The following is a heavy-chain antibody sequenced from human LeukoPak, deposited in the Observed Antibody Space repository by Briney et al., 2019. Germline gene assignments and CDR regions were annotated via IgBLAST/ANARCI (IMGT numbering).Heavy chain of an antibody. CDR1: GGSISSSYYY. Sequence: SETLSLTCTVSGGSISSSYYYWGWIRQPPGKGLEWIGEIYHSGSTNYNPSLKSRVTISVDKSKNQFSLKLSSVTAADTAVYYCARLQRITMNAFDIWGQGTMVTVSS. CDR3: ARLQRITMNAFDI. CDR2: IYHSGST. J-gene: IGHJ3*02. D-gene: IGHD3-22*01. V-gene: IGHV4-39*07.